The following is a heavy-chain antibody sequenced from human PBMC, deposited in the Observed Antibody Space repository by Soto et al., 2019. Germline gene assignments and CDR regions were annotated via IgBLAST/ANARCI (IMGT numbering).Heavy chain of an antibody. CDR2: IYYSGST. V-gene: IGHV4-59*01. D-gene: IGHD6-19*01. CDR3: ARFSGWYQGFDY. CDR1: GGSISSYY. J-gene: IGHJ4*02. Sequence: QVQLQESGPGLVKPSETLSLTCPVSGGSISSYYWSWIRQPPGKGLEWIGYIYYSGSTNYNPSLKSRVTISVDTSKTQFSLKLSSVTAADTAVYYCARFSGWYQGFDYWGQGTLVTVSS.